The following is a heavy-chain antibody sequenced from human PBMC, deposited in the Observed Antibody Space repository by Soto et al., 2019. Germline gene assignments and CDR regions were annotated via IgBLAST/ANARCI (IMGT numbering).Heavy chain of an antibody. CDR3: ARDLGGEMATIPAFDY. Sequence: PGGSLRLSCAASGFTFSDYYMSWIRQAPGKGLEWVSYISSSSSYTNYADSVKGRFAISRDNAKNSLYLQMNSLRAEDTAVYYCARDLGGEMATIPAFDYWGQGTLVTVSS. D-gene: IGHD5-12*01. V-gene: IGHV3-11*06. CDR2: ISSSSSYT. J-gene: IGHJ4*02. CDR1: GFTFSDYY.